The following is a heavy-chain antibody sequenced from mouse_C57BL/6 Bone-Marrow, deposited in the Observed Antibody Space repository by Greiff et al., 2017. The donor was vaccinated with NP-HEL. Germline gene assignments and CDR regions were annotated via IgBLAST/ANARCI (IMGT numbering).Heavy chain of an antibody. CDR3: ASITTVSRYFDV. CDR2: ISGGGGNT. V-gene: IGHV5-9*01. J-gene: IGHJ1*03. Sequence: EVQLQQSGGGLVKPGGSLKLSCAASGFTFSSYTMSWVRQTPEKRLEWVATISGGGGNTYYPDSVKGRFTISRDNAKNTLYLQMSSLRSEDTALYYCASITTVSRYFDVWGTGTTVTVSS. D-gene: IGHD1-1*01. CDR1: GFTFSSYT.